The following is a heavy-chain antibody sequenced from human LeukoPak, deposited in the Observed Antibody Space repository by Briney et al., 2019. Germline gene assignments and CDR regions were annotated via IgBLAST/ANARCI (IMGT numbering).Heavy chain of an antibody. J-gene: IGHJ6*02. CDR2: ISWNSGSI. V-gene: IGHV3-9*01. CDR1: GFTFDDYA. D-gene: IGHD2-15*01. CDR3: AKEVFRYGYHGLDV. Sequence: GGSLRLSCAASGFTFDDYAMHWVRQAPGKGLEWVSGISWNSGSIGYADSVKGRFTISRDNSKNTLYLQMNSLRAEDTAVYYCAKEVFRYGYHGLDVWGQGTTVTVSS.